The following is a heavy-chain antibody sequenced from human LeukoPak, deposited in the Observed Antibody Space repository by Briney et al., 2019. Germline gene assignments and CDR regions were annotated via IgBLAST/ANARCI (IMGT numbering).Heavy chain of an antibody. D-gene: IGHD5-18*01. Sequence: GGSLRLSCAASGFTFSSYDMHWVRQATGKGPEWVSAIGTAGDTYYPGSVKGRFTISRENAKNSLYLQMNSLRAGDTAVYYCARGRQLWYPPYYYYGMDVWGQGTMVTVSS. CDR2: IGTAGDT. V-gene: IGHV3-13*01. J-gene: IGHJ6*02. CDR3: ARGRQLWYPPYYYYGMDV. CDR1: GFTFSSYD.